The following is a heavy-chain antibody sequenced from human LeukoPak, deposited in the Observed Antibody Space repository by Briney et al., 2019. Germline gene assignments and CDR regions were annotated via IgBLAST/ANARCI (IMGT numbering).Heavy chain of an antibody. J-gene: IGHJ3*02. Sequence: GASVKVSCKASGYTFTSYGISWVRQAPGQGLEWMGWISAYNGNTNYAQKLQGRVTMTTDTSTSTAYMELRSLRSDDTAVYYCARDRGVPGPGNALDIWGQGTMVTVSS. D-gene: IGHD2-8*01. CDR2: ISAYNGNT. CDR3: ARDRGVPGPGNALDI. CDR1: GYTFTSYG. V-gene: IGHV1-18*01.